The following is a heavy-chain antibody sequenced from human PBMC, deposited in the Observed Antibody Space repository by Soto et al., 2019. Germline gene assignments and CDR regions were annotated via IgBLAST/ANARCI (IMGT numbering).Heavy chain of an antibody. Sequence: QVQLVQSGAEVKKPGASVKVSCKASGYTFTSYEINWVRQATGQGLEWMGWMNPNSGDAGYAQKFQGRVTMTRNTSISTAYMELSSLRSEDTAVYYCARGELRWFGELLRWGQGTLVTVSS. D-gene: IGHD3-10*01. V-gene: IGHV1-8*01. CDR3: ARGELRWFGELLR. J-gene: IGHJ4*02. CDR2: MNPNSGDA. CDR1: GYTFTSYE.